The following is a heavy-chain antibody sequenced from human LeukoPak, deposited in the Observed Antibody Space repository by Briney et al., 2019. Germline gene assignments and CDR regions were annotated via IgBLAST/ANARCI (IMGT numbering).Heavy chain of an antibody. D-gene: IGHD6-13*01. J-gene: IGHJ6*02. CDR2: ISSSGSTI. CDR3: ARGARIAALNKSPAVNYYYYGMDV. CDR1: GFTFSSYE. V-gene: IGHV3-48*03. Sequence: GGSLRLSCAASGFTFSSYEMNWVRQAPGKGLEWVSYISSSGSTIYYADSVKGRFTISRDNAKNSLYLQMNSLRAEDTAVYYCARGARIAALNKSPAVNYYYYGMDVWGQGTTVTVSS.